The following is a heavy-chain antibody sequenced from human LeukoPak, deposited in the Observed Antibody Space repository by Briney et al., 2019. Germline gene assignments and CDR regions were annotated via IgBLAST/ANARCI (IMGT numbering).Heavy chain of an antibody. D-gene: IGHD3-10*01. CDR2: IYYSGST. CDR1: GGSISSGDYY. Sequence: PSETLSLTCTVSGGSISSGDYYWSWICQPPGKGLEWIGYIYYSGSTYYNPSLKSRVTISVDTSKNQFSLKLSSVTAADTAVYYCARDGSGSPFDYWGQGTLVTVSS. CDR3: ARDGSGSPFDY. J-gene: IGHJ4*02. V-gene: IGHV4-30-4*01.